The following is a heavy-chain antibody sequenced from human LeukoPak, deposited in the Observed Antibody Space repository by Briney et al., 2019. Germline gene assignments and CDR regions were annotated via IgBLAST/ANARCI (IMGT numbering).Heavy chain of an antibody. CDR2: INHSGST. CDR3: ASQAGDLRY. CDR1: GGSFRGYY. D-gene: IGHD3-16*01. V-gene: IGHV4-34*01. Sequence: SGTLSLTCGVYGGSFRGYYWSWIRQPPGKGLEWIGEINHSGSTNYNPSLKSRVTISVDTSKKQFSLKLISVTAADAAVYYCASQAGDLRYWGQGSLVTVSS. J-gene: IGHJ4*02.